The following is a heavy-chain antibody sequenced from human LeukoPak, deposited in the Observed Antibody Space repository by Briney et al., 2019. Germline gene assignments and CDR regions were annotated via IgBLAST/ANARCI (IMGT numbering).Heavy chain of an antibody. CDR3: AKDLTMVRGVNDY. D-gene: IGHD3-10*01. CDR2: IRYDGSNK. Sequence: GGSLRLSCAASGFTFSSYGMHWVRQAPGKGLEWVAFIRYDGSNKYYADSVKGRFTISRDNSKNTLYLQMNSLRAEDTAVYYCAKDLTMVRGVNDYWGQGTLVTVSS. CDR1: GFTFSSYG. J-gene: IGHJ4*02. V-gene: IGHV3-30*02.